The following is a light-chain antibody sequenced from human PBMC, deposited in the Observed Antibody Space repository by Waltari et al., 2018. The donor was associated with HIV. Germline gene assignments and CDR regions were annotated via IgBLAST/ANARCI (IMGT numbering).Light chain of an antibody. CDR1: SSDVGGYNY. Sequence: QSALTQPPSASGSPGQSVTISCTGTSSDVGGYNYVSWYQQHPGKAPKLMIYEVNKRPSGFPDRLSGSKSGNTASLTVAGLQAEDEADYYCSSYAGSNNRVFGGGTKLTVL. CDR3: SSYAGSNNRV. CDR2: EVN. V-gene: IGLV2-8*01. J-gene: IGLJ2*01.